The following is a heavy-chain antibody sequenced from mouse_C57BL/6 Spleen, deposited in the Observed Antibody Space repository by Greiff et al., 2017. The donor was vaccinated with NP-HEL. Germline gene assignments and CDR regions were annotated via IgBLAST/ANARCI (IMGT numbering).Heavy chain of an antibody. CDR3: ARGGHYGSSSFAY. CDR1: GYTFTDYY. Sequence: EVQLQQSGPELVKPGASVKISCKASGYTFTDYYMNWVKQSHGKSLEWIGDINPNNGGTSYNQKFKGKATLTLDKSSSTAYMELRSLTSEDSAVYYCARGGHYGSSSFAYWGQGTLVTVSA. V-gene: IGHV1-26*01. CDR2: INPNNGGT. D-gene: IGHD1-1*01. J-gene: IGHJ3*01.